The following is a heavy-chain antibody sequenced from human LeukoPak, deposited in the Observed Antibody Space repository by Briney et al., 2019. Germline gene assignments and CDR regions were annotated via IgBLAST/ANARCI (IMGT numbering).Heavy chain of an antibody. CDR1: GDPISSHSDY. CDR3: AREYSGFDY. J-gene: IGHJ4*02. CDR2: LYYSGST. D-gene: IGHD5-12*01. Sequence: PSETLSLTCTVSGDPISSHSDYRWTWIRQPPGKGLEWIGYLYYSGSTNYNPSLKSRLTISVDTSKNQFSLKLTSVTAADTAVYFCAREYSGFDYWGQGTLVTVSS. V-gene: IGHV4-61*01.